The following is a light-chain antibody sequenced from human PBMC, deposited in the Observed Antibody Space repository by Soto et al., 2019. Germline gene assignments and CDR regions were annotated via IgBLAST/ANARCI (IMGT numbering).Light chain of an antibody. J-gene: IGLJ2*01. V-gene: IGLV1-40*01. CDR3: QSYDSCLSGHVV. CDR2: GNS. Sequence: QSVLTQPPSVSGSPGQRVTISCTGSSSNIGAGYDVHWYQQLPGTAPKLLIYGNSNRPSGVPDRFSGSKSGTSASLAITGLQDEDDADYYYQSYDSCLSGHVVFGGGTKLTVL. CDR1: SSNIGAGYD.